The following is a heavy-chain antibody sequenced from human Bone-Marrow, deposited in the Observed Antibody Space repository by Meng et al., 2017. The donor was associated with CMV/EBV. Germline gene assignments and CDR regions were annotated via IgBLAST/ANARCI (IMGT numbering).Heavy chain of an antibody. Sequence: GESLKISCAGSGFTFSTYWMSWVRQAPGKGLEWVANIKQDGNEKYYVDSVKGRFTISRDNAKTSRYLQMNSLRAEDTAVYFGARAPDQAPQDYWGQGTLVTVSS. V-gene: IGHV3-7*01. CDR1: GFTFSTYW. CDR2: IKQDGNEK. J-gene: IGHJ4*02. CDR3: ARAPDQAPQDY. D-gene: IGHD2-2*01.